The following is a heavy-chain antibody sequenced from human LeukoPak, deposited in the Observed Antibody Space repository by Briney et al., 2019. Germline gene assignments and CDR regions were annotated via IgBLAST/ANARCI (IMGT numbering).Heavy chain of an antibody. CDR1: GFTFSNYG. CDR2: ITGSGGST. V-gene: IGHV3-23*01. Sequence: LTGGSLRLSCAASGFTFSNYGLSWVRQAPGRGLEWVSGITGSGGSTYYADPVKGRFTIPRDNAKNSLYLQMNSLRAEETAVTYCAEVGITMIGGVWGKGATGTISS. CDR3: AEVGITMIGGV. J-gene: IGHJ6*04. D-gene: IGHD3-10*02.